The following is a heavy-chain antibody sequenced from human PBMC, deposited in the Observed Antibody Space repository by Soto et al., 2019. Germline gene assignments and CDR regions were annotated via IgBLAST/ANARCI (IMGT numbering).Heavy chain of an antibody. D-gene: IGHD3-10*01. J-gene: IGHJ3*02. Sequence: SETLSLTSSFSGGSISSYYWIWIRQPPGKGLEWIAYIYYSGTSYNPSLKSRVTISVDTSKNQFSLKLSSVTAADTAVYYCASTGGSGSDDAFDIWGQGTMVTVSS. V-gene: IGHV4-59*12. CDR2: IYYSGT. CDR1: GGSISSYY. CDR3: ASTGGSGSDDAFDI.